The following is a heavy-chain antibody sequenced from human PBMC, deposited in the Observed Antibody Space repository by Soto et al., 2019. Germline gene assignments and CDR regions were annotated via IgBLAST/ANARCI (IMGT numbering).Heavy chain of an antibody. CDR3: AKQGARVDYYYMDV. D-gene: IGHD1-26*01. Sequence: PGGSLRLSCAASGFTFSSYAMSWVRQAPGKGLEWVSAISGSGGSTYYADSVKGRFTISRDNSKNTLYLQMNSLRAEDTAVYYCAKQGARVDYYYMDVWAKGPRSPSP. V-gene: IGHV3-23*01. CDR1: GFTFSSYA. CDR2: ISGSGGST. J-gene: IGHJ6*03.